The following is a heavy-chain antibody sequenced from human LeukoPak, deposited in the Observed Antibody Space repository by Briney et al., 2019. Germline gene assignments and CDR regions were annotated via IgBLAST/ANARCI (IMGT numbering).Heavy chain of an antibody. J-gene: IGHJ4*02. CDR1: GSTFTSYA. Sequence: GGSLRLSCAASGSTFTSYAMSWVRQAPGKGLEWVSGISGSVANTYYADSVKGRFTISRDNSKKTLYLQMNSQRAEDTAVYYCAKPASCSSISCSSFDYWGQGTLVTVSS. V-gene: IGHV3-23*01. CDR3: AKPASCSSISCSSFDY. D-gene: IGHD2-2*01. CDR2: ISGSVANT.